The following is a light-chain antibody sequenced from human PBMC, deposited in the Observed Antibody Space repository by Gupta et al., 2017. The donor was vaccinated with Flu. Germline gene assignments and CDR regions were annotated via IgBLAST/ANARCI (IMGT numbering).Light chain of an antibody. J-gene: IGLJ3*02. Sequence: QSVLTQPPSLSGAPGQRVTMSCAGSISNIGAGYDVHWYQQRPGTAPKLLIYGNSNRPSGVPDRFSGSKSGTSASLAITGLQAEDEADYYCQSYDSSLSGSVFGGGTKLTVL. CDR2: GNS. CDR1: ISNIGAGYD. CDR3: QSYDSSLSGSV. V-gene: IGLV1-40*01.